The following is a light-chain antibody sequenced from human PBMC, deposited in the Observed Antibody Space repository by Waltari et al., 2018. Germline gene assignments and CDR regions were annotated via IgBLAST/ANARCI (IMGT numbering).Light chain of an antibody. V-gene: IGKV3-20*01. CDR2: GAS. CDR1: QSVSSSY. J-gene: IGKJ4*01. CDR3: QQYGSSPT. Sequence: EIVLTQSPGTLSLSPGERATLSCRASQSVSSSYLAWYQQKPGQAPRLLIYGASTRATGIPDRCSGSGSGTDFTLTISRLEPEDFLVYYCQQYGSSPTFGGGTKVEIK.